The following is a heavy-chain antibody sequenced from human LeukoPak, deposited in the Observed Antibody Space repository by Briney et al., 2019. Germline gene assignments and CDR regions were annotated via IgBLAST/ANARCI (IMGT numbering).Heavy chain of an antibody. D-gene: IGHD6-13*01. CDR3: TRDAATAGTYWYFDL. Sequence: GGSLRLSCAASGFTFSTYSMNWVRQAPGRGLEWISYISGFTSTIYYADSVKGRFTISRDNGKNPLYLQMNSLRDEDTALYYCTRDAATAGTYWYFDLWGRGTLVTVSS. CDR2: ISGFTSTI. J-gene: IGHJ2*01. CDR1: GFTFSTYS. V-gene: IGHV3-48*02.